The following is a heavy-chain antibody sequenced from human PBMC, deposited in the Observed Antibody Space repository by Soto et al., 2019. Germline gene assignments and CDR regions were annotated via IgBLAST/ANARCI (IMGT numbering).Heavy chain of an antibody. J-gene: IGHJ5*02. V-gene: IGHV5-51*01. CDR2: IYPGDSDT. CDR3: ARRGYCSSTSCYEGSNWFDP. CDR1: GYSFTSYW. D-gene: IGHD2-2*01. Sequence: GESLKISCKGSGYSFTSYWIGWVRQMPGKGLEWMGIIYPGDSDTRYSPSFQGQVTISADKSISTAYLQWSSLKASDTAMYYCARRGYCSSTSCYEGSNWFDPWGQGTLVTVSS.